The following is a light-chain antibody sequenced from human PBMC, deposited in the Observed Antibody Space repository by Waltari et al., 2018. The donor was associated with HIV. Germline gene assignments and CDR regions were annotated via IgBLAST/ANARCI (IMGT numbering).Light chain of an antibody. J-gene: IGLJ2*01. CDR2: SNN. Sequence: QSVLTQPPSASGTPGQRVTISCIGSSSTIGSNTVNWYQQLPGPAPKLLIYSNNQRPSGVPDRFSGSKSGTSASLAISGLQSEDEADYYCAAWDDSLNGRGVFGGGTKLTVL. CDR3: AAWDDSLNGRGV. V-gene: IGLV1-44*01. CDR1: SSTIGSNT.